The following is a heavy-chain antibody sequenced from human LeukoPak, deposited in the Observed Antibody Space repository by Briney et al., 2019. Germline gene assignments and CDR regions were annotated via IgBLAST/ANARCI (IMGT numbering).Heavy chain of an antibody. CDR2: IYHSGST. Sequence: KPSETLCLTCAVSGGSISSGGYSWSWIRQPPGKGLEWIGYIYHSGSTYYNPSVKSRVTISVDRSKNQFSLKLSSVTAADTAVYYCARGRSLRGGMDVWGQGTTVTVSS. CDR3: ARGRSLRGGMDV. V-gene: IGHV4-30-2*01. CDR1: GGSISSGGYS. J-gene: IGHJ6*02.